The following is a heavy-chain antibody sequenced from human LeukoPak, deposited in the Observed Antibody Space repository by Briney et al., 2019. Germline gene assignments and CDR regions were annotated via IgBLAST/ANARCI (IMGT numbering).Heavy chain of an antibody. V-gene: IGHV3-74*01. CDR2: INSDGSST. CDR3: ASSVRAGIQLT. CDR1: GFTFSSYW. J-gene: IGHJ5*02. D-gene: IGHD5-18*01. Sequence: GGSLRLSCAASGFTFSSYWMHWVRQAPGKGLVWVSRINSDGSSTSYADSVKGRFTISRDNAKNTLYLQMNSLRAEDTAVYYCASSVRAGIQLTWGQGTLVTVSS.